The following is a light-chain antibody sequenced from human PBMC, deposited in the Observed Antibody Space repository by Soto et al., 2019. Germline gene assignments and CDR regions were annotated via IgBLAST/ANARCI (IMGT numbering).Light chain of an antibody. CDR2: AVT. CDR3: CSYAGRYTVF. J-gene: IGLJ2*01. Sequence: QSALTQPRSVSGSPGQSVTMSCTGTSSDVGRFDYVSWYQKYPGKAPKLIIFAVTKRHSGVPDRFSGSKSGNTASLTISGFQAEDEAVYYCCSYAGRYTVFFGGGTKLTVL. V-gene: IGLV2-11*02. CDR1: SSDVGRFDY.